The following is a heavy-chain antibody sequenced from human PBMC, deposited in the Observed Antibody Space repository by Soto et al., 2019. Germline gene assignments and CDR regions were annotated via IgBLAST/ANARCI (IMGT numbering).Heavy chain of an antibody. CDR3: AKVGGSSGFNYYYYYMDV. V-gene: IGHV3-23*01. J-gene: IGHJ6*03. Sequence: GGSLRLSCAASGFTFSSYAMSWVRQAPGKGLEWVSAISGSGGSTYYADSVKGRFTISRDNSKNKLYLQMNSLRAEDTAVYYCAKVGGSSGFNYYYYYMDVWGKGTTVTVSS. CDR2: ISGSGGST. D-gene: IGHD6-19*01. CDR1: GFTFSSYA.